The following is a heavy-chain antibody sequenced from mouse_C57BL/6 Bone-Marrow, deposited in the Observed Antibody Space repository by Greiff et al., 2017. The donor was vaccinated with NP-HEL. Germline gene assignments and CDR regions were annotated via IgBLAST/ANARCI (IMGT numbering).Heavy chain of an antibody. V-gene: IGHV5-6*01. J-gene: IGHJ4*01. CDR3: ARPLLFYYAMDY. CDR2: LSSGGSYT. CDR1: GFTFSSYG. D-gene: IGHD6-5*01. Sequence: EVQLVESGGDLVKPGGSLKLSCAASGFTFSSYGMSWVRQTPDKRLEWVATLSSGGSYTYYPDSVKGRFTISRDNAKNTLYLQMSSLKSEDTAMYYCARPLLFYYAMDYWGQGTSVTVSS.